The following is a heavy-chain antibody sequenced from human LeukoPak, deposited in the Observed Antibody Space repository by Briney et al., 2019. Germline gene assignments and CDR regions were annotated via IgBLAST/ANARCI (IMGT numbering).Heavy chain of an antibody. CDR2: INPNSGGT. J-gene: IGHJ6*02. D-gene: IGHD2-2*01. CDR3: ARDIVVVPAAILPNYYYYYGMDV. V-gene: IGHV1-2*02. Sequence: GASVKVSCKASGYTFTGYYMHWVRQAPGQGLEWMGWINPNSGGTNYAQKFQGRVTMTRDTFISTAYMELSRLRSDDTAVYYCARDIVVVPAAILPNYYYYYGMDVWGQGTTVTVSS. CDR1: GYTFTGYY.